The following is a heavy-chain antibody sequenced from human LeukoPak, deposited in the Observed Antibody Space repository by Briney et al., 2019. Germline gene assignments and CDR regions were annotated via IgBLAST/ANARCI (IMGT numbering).Heavy chain of an antibody. CDR2: IKSDGTET. D-gene: IGHD3-3*01. V-gene: IGHV3-7*01. Sequence: PGGSLRLSCAASGFTFSAYWMGWVRQGPGKGLEWVANIKSDGTETFSVDSVKGRFTISRDNAKNSLYLQMNSLRAEDTAVYYCAKENDFVYWGQGTLVTVSS. J-gene: IGHJ4*02. CDR3: AKENDFVY. CDR1: GFTFSAYW.